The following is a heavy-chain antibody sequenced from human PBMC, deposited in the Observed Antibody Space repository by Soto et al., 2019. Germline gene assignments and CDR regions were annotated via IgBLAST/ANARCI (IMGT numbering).Heavy chain of an antibody. Sequence: EVQLLESGGGLVQPGGSLRLSCAASGFRFSSYDMSWVRQAPGKGLEWVSAISGSGDRTYYADSVKGRFTISRDNSQYTLYLQRNSLRAEDTAVYYCANRDTSMVTRYYYGMDVWGQGTTVTVSS. CDR1: GFRFSSYD. CDR2: ISGSGDRT. J-gene: IGHJ6*02. CDR3: ANRDTSMVTRYYYGMDV. D-gene: IGHD5-18*01. V-gene: IGHV3-23*01.